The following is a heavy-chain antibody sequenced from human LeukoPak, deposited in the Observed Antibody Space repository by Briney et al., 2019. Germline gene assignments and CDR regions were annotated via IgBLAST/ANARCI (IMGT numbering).Heavy chain of an antibody. D-gene: IGHD5-18*01. V-gene: IGHV3-11*01. CDR2: ISISANTI. J-gene: IGHJ4*02. CDR3: ASGYIFRYFDY. CDR1: GFTFTDYY. Sequence: GGSLRLSCAASGFTFTDYYMSWIRQAPGKGLEWASYISISANTIYYADSVKGRFTISRDNSKNTLYLQMNNLRAEDTAVYYCASGYIFRYFDYWGQGTLVTVSS.